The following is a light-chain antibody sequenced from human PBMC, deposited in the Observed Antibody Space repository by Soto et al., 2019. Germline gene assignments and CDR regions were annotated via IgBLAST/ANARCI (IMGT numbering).Light chain of an antibody. Sequence: QSVLTQPASVSGSPGQSITISCTGTSSDVGGYNYVSWYQQHPGKAPKLMIYEVSNRPSGVSNRFSGSKSGNTASLTISGLKAEDEADYYCSSYTSSSTDVVFGGGTKVTVL. J-gene: IGLJ2*01. V-gene: IGLV2-14*01. CDR1: SSDVGGYNY. CDR3: SSYTSSSTDVV. CDR2: EVS.